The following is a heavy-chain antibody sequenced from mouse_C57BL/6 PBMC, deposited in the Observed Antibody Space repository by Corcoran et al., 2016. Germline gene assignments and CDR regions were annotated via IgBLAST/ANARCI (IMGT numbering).Heavy chain of an antibody. D-gene: IGHD2-14*01. CDR3: ARIGSLYYFDY. J-gene: IGHJ2*01. V-gene: IGHV9-3*01. CDR2: INTYSGVP. Sequence: QIQLVQSGPELKKPGETVKISCKASGYTFTTYGMSWVKQAPGKGLKWMGWINTYSGVPTYADDFKGRFAFSLETSASTAYLQINNLKNEDTATYFCARIGSLYYFDYWGQGTTLTVSS. CDR1: GYTFTTYG.